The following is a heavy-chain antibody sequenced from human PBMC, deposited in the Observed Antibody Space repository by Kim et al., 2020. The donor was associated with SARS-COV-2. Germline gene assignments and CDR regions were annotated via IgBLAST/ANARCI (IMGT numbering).Heavy chain of an antibody. D-gene: IGHD3-10*01. V-gene: IGHV4-34*01. J-gene: IGHJ6*02. CDR1: GGSFSGYY. CDR2: INHSGST. CDR3: ARGDYYGSGSYYNAYYYYGMDV. Sequence: SETLSLTCAVYGGSFSGYYWSWIRQPPGKGLEWIGEINHSGSTNYNPSLKSRVTISVDTSKNQFSLKLSSVTAADTAVYYCARGDYYGSGSYYNAYYYYGMDVWGQGTTVTVSS.